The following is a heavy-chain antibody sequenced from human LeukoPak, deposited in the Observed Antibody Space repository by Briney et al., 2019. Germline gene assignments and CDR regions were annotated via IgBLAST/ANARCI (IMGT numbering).Heavy chain of an antibody. V-gene: IGHV3-23*01. Sequence: GGSLRLSCAASGFTFNTYAMTWVRQVPGKGLEWVSTISSGGSTYYADSEKGRFTISRDNSKDTLYLQMNSLRVEDTAAYYCAGGGYCSSTSCYVHFDYWGQGILVTVSS. J-gene: IGHJ4*02. D-gene: IGHD2-2*01. CDR2: ISSGGST. CDR1: GFTFNTYA. CDR3: AGGGYCSSTSCYVHFDY.